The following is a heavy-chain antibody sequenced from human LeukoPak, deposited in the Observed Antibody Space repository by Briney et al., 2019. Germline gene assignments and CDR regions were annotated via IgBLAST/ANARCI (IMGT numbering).Heavy chain of an antibody. J-gene: IGHJ4*02. D-gene: IGHD3-22*01. Sequence: GGSLRLSCAASGFTFSRFWLSWVRQAPGKGLEWVANINQDGSKKYFVDSVKGRFTISRDNAKNSLSLQMNSLRAEDTAVYYCARARLGYYFLDYWGQGTLVTVSS. V-gene: IGHV3-7*03. CDR1: GFTFSRFW. CDR3: ARARLGYYFLDY. CDR2: INQDGSKK.